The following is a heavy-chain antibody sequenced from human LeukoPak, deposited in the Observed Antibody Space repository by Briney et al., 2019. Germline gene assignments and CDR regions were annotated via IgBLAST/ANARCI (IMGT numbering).Heavy chain of an antibody. CDR3: APDYDSSGLSPAY. J-gene: IGHJ4*02. D-gene: IGHD3-22*01. CDR1: GFTFSTSG. Sequence: PGGSLRLSSAASGFTFSTSGMHWVRQAPGKGLEWVAVIWYDGSNKHYAESVKGRFSISRDNSKSTLYLQMNSLRAEDTAVYYCAPDYDSSGLSPAYWGQGTLVTVSS. CDR2: IWYDGSNK. V-gene: IGHV3-33*01.